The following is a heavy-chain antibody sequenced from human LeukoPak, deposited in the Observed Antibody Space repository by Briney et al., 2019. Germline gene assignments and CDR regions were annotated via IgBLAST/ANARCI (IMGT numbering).Heavy chain of an antibody. J-gene: IGHJ6*03. CDR2: INHSGST. CDR3: ARDWGVSARPGYMDV. V-gene: IGHV4-34*01. Sequence: SETLSLTCAVYGGSFSGYYWSWIRQPPGKGLEWIGEINHSGSTNYNPSLKSRVTISVDTSKNQFPLKLSSVTAADTAVYYCARDWGVSARPGYMDVWGKGTTVTVSS. D-gene: IGHD6-6*01. CDR1: GGSFSGYY.